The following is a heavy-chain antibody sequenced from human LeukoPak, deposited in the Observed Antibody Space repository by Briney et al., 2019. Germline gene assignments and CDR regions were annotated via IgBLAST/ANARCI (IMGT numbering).Heavy chain of an antibody. J-gene: IGHJ4*02. V-gene: IGHV3-23*01. D-gene: IGHD3-22*01. Sequence: HPGGSLRLSCAASGFTFSSYAMSWVRQAPGKGLEWVSAISGSGGSTYYADSVKGWFTISRDNSKNTLYLQMNSLRAEDTAVYYCANTYYYDSSGYSPFDYWGQGTLVTVSS. CDR2: ISGSGGST. CDR3: ANTYYYDSSGYSPFDY. CDR1: GFTFSSYA.